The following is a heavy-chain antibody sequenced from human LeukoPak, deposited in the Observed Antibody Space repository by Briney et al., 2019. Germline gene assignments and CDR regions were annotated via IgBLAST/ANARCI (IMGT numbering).Heavy chain of an antibody. Sequence: GESLTISCKGSGYNFTNYLIAWVRQMPGKGLDWMGFIYPGDSDPRYSPSFQGQVTISADKSISTAYLQWSSLKASDTAMYYCARPKYYYDSSGYGVDYWGQGTLVTVSS. CDR3: ARPKYYYDSSGYGVDY. CDR1: GYNFTNYL. D-gene: IGHD3-22*01. V-gene: IGHV5-51*01. J-gene: IGHJ4*02. CDR2: IYPGDSDP.